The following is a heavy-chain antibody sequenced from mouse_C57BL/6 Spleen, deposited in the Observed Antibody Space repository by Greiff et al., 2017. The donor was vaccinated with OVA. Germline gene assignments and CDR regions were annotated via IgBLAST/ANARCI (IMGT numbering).Heavy chain of an antibody. CDR2: INYDGSST. CDR3: ARHYYGYYYAMDY. J-gene: IGHJ4*01. CDR1: GFTFSDYY. V-gene: IGHV5-16*01. D-gene: IGHD1-2*01. Sequence: EVMLVESEGGLVQPGSSMKLSCTASGFTFSDYYMAWVRQVPEKGLEWVANINYDGSSTYYLDSLKSRFIISRDNAKNILYLQMSSLKSEDTATYYCARHYYGYYYAMDYWGQGTSVTVSS.